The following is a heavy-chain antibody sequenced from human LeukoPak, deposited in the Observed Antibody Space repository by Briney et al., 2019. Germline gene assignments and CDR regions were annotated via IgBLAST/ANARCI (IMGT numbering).Heavy chain of an antibody. J-gene: IGHJ2*01. D-gene: IGHD3-22*01. CDR1: GYTFTSYG. CDR2: TSAYNGNT. V-gene: IGHV1-18*01. CDR3: AREYYDSSGYYYGHWYFDL. Sequence: ASVKVSCKASGYTFTSYGISWVRQAPGQGLEWMGWTSAYNGNTNYAQKLQGRVTMTTDTSTSTAYMELRSLRSDDAAVYYCAREYYDSSGYYYGHWYFDLWGRGTLVTVSS.